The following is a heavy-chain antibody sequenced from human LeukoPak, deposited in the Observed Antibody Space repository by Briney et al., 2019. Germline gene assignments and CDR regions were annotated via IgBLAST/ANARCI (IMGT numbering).Heavy chain of an antibody. D-gene: IGHD3-22*01. CDR2: IRYDGSNK. V-gene: IGHV3-30*02. J-gene: IGHJ4*02. CDR3: ARDLSGTGYDSSGFDY. Sequence: PGGSLRLSCAASGFTFSSFAMNWVRQAPGKGLEWVAFIRYDGSNKYYADSVKGRFTISRDNSKNTLYLQMNSLRAEDTAVYYCARDLSGTGYDSSGFDYWGQGTLVTVSS. CDR1: GFTFSSFA.